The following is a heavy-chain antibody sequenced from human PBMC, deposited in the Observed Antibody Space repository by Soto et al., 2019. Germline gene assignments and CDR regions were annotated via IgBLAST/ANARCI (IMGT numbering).Heavy chain of an antibody. CDR3: ARGVATIGP. J-gene: IGHJ5*02. CDR2: IYYSGST. Sequence: SETLSLTCTVSGDSISSYCWSWIRQPPGKGLEWIGYIYYSGSTNYNPSLKSRVTISVDTPKNQFSLKLTSVTAADTAVYYCARGVATIGPWGQGTLVTV. V-gene: IGHV4-59*01. CDR1: GDSISSYC. D-gene: IGHD5-12*01.